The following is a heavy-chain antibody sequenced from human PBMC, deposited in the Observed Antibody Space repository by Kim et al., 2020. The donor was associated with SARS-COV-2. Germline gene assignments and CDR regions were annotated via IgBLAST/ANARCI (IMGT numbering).Heavy chain of an antibody. CDR3: ARSDYYGSGSSDY. CDR1: GGSISSYY. V-gene: IGHV4-59*01. Sequence: SETLSLTCTVSGGSISSYYWSWIRQPPGKGLEWIGYIYYSGSTNYNPSLKSRVTISVDTSKKQFSLKLSSVTAADTAVYYCARSDYYGSGSSDYWGQGTLLTVSS. D-gene: IGHD3-10*01. J-gene: IGHJ4*02. CDR2: IYYSGST.